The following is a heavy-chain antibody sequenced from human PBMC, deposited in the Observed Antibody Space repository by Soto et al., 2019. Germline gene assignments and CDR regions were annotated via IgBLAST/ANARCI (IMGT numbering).Heavy chain of an antibody. CDR3: AKVGAPDY. V-gene: IGHV3-48*03. CDR2: ISGGGATI. CDR1: GFTFSHYE. Sequence: GGSLRLSCAASGFTFSHYEMNWVRQAPGKGLEWLSYISGGGATIYYADSVRGRFTISGDNAKNSLYLQMNSLRAEDTAVYYCAKVGAPDYWGQGTLVTVSS. D-gene: IGHD1-26*01. J-gene: IGHJ4*02.